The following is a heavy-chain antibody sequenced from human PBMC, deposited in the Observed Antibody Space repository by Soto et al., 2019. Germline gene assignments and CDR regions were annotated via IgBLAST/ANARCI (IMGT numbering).Heavy chain of an antibody. J-gene: IGHJ4*02. Sequence: VQLVESGGGVVQPGRSLRLSCAASGFTFSDYAMHWVRQAPGKGLEWVAVVSHDGRNTHYADSVKGRFTISRDSSKNTVSLEMASVRAGDTAVYYWAKGGRQWLVTSDFNYWGQGALVTVSS. CDR2: VSHDGRNT. CDR3: AKGGRQWLVTSDFNY. D-gene: IGHD6-19*01. V-gene: IGHV3-30*18. CDR1: GFTFSDYA.